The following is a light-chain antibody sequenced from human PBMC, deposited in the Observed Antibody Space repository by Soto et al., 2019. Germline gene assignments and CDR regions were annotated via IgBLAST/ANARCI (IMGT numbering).Light chain of an antibody. Sequence: QSVLTQPPSASGSPGESVTISCTGTSTDVGGYNDVSWYQRHPGKAPKLIIYEVNKRPSGVPDRFSGSKSGNTASLTVSGLQAEDEADYYCSSYLNYNSEVFGTGTKVTVL. CDR3: SSYLNYNSEV. CDR2: EVN. CDR1: STDVGGYND. J-gene: IGLJ1*01. V-gene: IGLV2-8*01.